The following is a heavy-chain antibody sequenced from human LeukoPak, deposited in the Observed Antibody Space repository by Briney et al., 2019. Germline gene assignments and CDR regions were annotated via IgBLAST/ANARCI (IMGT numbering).Heavy chain of an antibody. Sequence: GGSLRLSCAASGFTFSTYAVTWVCQAPGKGLEWVSSISGGGDNTYYADSVKGRFTISRDNSKNTLYLQMNSLRAEDTAGYYCAKGRNDYGDAALNYWGQGTLVTVSS. CDR2: ISGGGDNT. J-gene: IGHJ4*02. CDR3: AKGRNDYGDAALNY. D-gene: IGHD4-17*01. CDR1: GFTFSTYA. V-gene: IGHV3-23*01.